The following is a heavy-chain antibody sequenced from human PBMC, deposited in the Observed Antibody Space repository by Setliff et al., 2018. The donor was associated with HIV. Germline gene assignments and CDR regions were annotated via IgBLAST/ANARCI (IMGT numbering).Heavy chain of an antibody. V-gene: IGHV4-59*11. J-gene: IGHJ6*01. D-gene: IGHD3-10*01. Sequence: ETLSLTCTVSGGSISSHYWTWIRQPPGKGLEWIGYTYYTGSTNYNPSLNSRVAIFLDTSKNQFSLRLTSVTAADTAVYYCARDNSYYYGSGSHYWCGMDVWGQGTTVTVSS. CDR3: ARDNSYYYGSGSHYWCGMDV. CDR2: TYYTGST. CDR1: GGSISSHY.